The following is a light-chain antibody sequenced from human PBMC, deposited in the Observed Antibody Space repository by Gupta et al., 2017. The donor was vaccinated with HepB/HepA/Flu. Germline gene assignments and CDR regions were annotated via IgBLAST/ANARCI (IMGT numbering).Light chain of an antibody. V-gene: IGLV1-51*02. CDR1: SSNMATNY. CDR3: GSWHSILNAWV. Sequence: QSVLTQPPSVSAAPGQKVTISCSGSSSNMATNYVSWYQQFPGTAPKVLIYANDKRPSGIPDRCSGSKAGASATLDIAGLQTGDEADYYCGSWHSILNAWVFGGGTKLTVL. J-gene: IGLJ3*02. CDR2: AND.